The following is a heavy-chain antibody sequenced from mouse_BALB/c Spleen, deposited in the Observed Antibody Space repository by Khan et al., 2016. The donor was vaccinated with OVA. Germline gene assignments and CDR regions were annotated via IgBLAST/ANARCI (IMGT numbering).Heavy chain of an antibody. CDR1: GYTFSSYS. CDR2: INPNNGGT. J-gene: IGHJ3*01. V-gene: IGHV1S81*02. D-gene: IGHD2-2*01. Sequence: VQLQESGAELVKPGASVKLSCKASGYTFSSYSMYWVKQRPGQGLEWIGEINPNNGGTNFNEKFKSKAALTVDKSSTTAYMQLSSLTSEDSAVYYCTRSGYGSFAYWGQGTLVTVST. CDR3: TRSGYGSFAY.